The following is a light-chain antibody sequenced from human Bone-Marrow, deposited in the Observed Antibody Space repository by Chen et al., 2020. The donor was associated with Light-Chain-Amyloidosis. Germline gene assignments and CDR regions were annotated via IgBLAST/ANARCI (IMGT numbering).Light chain of an antibody. V-gene: IGLV1-44*01. Sequence: QSVLTQPPSVSGTPGQRVTISCSGSNSNIGNNAVNWYQQQYPVTAPKLLIYSNNQRPSGVPDRFAGSMSVTSAALAISGFQPEDEAEYYCATWDDSLNGVMFGGGTKLTVL. CDR1: NSNIGNNA. CDR3: ATWDDSLNGVM. J-gene: IGLJ3*02. CDR2: SNN.